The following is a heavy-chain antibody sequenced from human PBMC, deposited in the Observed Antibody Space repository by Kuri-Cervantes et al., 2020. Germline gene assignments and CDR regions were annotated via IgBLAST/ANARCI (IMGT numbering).Heavy chain of an antibody. CDR2: IWYDGSNK. Sequence: GGSLRLSCAASGFTFSSYAMSWVRQAPGKGLEWVAIIWYDGSNKYYADSVKGRFTIPRDNSKNTLYLQMNSLRAEDTAVYYCANRRDAFDIWGQGTMVTVSS. V-gene: IGHV3-33*08. J-gene: IGHJ3*02. CDR3: ANRRDAFDI. CDR1: GFTFSSYA.